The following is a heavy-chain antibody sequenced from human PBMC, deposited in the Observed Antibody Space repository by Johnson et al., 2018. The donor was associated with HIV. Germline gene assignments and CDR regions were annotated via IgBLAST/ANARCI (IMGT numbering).Heavy chain of an antibody. V-gene: IGHV3-23*04. J-gene: IGHJ3*02. D-gene: IGHD3-3*01. CDR2: ISGSVGRR. Sequence: VLLVESGGGVVRPGGSPRLSCAASGFTFDDYGMSWVRQAPGKGLEWVSVISGSVGRRYYADSVKGRFTIDSANSRNTLHPQMNSLSAEDTAVYYCAKDLGLQFMEWSTPPADAFHIWGQGTIVTVSS. CDR3: AKDLGLQFMEWSTPPADAFHI. CDR1: GFTFDDYG.